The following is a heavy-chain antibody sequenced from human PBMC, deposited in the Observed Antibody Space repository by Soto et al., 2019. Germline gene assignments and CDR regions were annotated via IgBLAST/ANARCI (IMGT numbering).Heavy chain of an antibody. J-gene: IGHJ4*02. CDR3: ARELGDGYNVWSADY. CDR2: ISAYNGNT. CDR1: GFTFTSYG. D-gene: IGHD3-16*01. V-gene: IGHV1-18*01. Sequence: VQLLESGGGLVQPGGSLRLSCAASGFTFTSYGISWVRQAPGQGLEWMGWISAYNGNTNYAQKLQGRVTMTTDTSTSTAYMELRSLRSDDTAVYYCARELGDGYNVWSADYWGQGTLVTVSS.